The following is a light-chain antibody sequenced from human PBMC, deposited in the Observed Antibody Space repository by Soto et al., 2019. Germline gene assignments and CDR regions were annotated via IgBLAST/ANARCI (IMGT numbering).Light chain of an antibody. CDR1: SSNIGSNY. Sequence: QSVLTQPPSASGTPGQRVTISCSGSSSNIGSNYVYWYQQPPGTAPKLLIYRNNQRPSGVPDRFSGSKSGTSASLAISGLRSEDEADYYCAAWDDSLSASCVFGTGTKVTVL. J-gene: IGLJ1*01. CDR2: RNN. CDR3: AAWDDSLSASCV. V-gene: IGLV1-47*01.